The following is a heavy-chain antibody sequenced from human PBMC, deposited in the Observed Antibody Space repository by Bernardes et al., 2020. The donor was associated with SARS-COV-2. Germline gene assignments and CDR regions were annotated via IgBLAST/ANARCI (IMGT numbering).Heavy chain of an antibody. CDR2: ISYDGSNK. Sequence: GGSLRLSCAASGFTFSSYAMHWVRQAPGKGLEWVAVISYDGSNKYYADSVKGRFTISRDNSKNTLYLQMNSLRAEDTAVYYCARFGRLDDGMDVWGQGTTVTVSS. CDR3: ARFGRLDDGMDV. CDR1: GFTFSSYA. J-gene: IGHJ6*02. D-gene: IGHD3-16*01. V-gene: IGHV3-30-3*01.